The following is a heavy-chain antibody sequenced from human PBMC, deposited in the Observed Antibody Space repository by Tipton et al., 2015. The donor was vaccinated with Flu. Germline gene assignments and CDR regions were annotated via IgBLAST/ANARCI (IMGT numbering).Heavy chain of an antibody. CDR3: ARRDYSNYVSDPKSWFDP. CDR1: GDSISSDFY. CDR2: VSRTGST. Sequence: TLSLTCAVSGDSISSDFYWAWIRQFPGKGLEWIGTVSRTGSTIYNPSLKSRVTISIDAPKNQFSLNMRSVTAADMAVYYCARRDYSNYVSDPKSWFDPWGQGTLVAVSS. V-gene: IGHV4-38-2*01. D-gene: IGHD4-11*01. J-gene: IGHJ5*02.